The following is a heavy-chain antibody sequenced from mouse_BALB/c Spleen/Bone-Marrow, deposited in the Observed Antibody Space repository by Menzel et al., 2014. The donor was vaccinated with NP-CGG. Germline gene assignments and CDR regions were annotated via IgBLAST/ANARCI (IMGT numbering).Heavy chain of an antibody. D-gene: IGHD2-1*01. J-gene: IGHJ3*01. V-gene: IGHV1-7*01. Sequence: QVHVKQSGAELAKPGASVKMSCKASGYTFXTFWMHWVKQRPGQGLEWIGYINPTTSYTEYSQKFKDKATLTADKSSSTAYMQLSSLTSEDSAVYYCANGNSFAYWGQGTLVTVSA. CDR1: GYTFXTFW. CDR2: INPTTSYT. CDR3: ANGNSFAY.